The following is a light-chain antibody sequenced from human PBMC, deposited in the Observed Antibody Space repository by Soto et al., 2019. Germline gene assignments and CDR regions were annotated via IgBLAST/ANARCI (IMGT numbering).Light chain of an antibody. CDR1: QSVSSSY. V-gene: IGKV3D-20*01. CDR3: QQYGSSPIT. Sequence: DIILTQSPATLSLSPGDRATLSCWASQSVSSSYVAWYQHRPGLAPRLLIHDASSRATGIPDRFSGTKSGTDFTLTIRGLEPEDAALYYCQQYGSSPITFGQGTRLEIK. J-gene: IGKJ5*01. CDR2: DAS.